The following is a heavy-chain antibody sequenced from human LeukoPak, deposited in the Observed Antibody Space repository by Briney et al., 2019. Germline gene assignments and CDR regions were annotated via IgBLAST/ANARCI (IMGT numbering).Heavy chain of an antibody. CDR1: GITFSSHG. CDR2: ISGSGGST. CDR3: ARRSGIAVAGAFDY. V-gene: IGHV3-23*01. D-gene: IGHD6-19*01. J-gene: IGHJ4*02. Sequence: GSLRLSCAASGITFSSHGMSWVRQAPGKGLEWVSAISGSGGSTYYADSVKGRFTISRDNSKNTLYLQMNSLRAEDTAVYYCARRSGIAVAGAFDYWGQGTLVTVSS.